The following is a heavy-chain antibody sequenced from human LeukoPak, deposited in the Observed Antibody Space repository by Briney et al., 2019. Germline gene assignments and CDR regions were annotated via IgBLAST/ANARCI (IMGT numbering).Heavy chain of an antibody. Sequence: GGSLRLSCAVSGFRFDDYAMHWVRQAPGKGLEWVSGISWNSGDIVYADSVKGRFTISRDNAKNSLYLQMNSLRAEDTAVYYCAKSDLNYGGNPDYWGQGTLVTVSA. J-gene: IGHJ4*02. CDR2: ISWNSGDI. V-gene: IGHV3-9*01. CDR3: AKSDLNYGGNPDY. CDR1: GFRFDDYA. D-gene: IGHD4-23*01.